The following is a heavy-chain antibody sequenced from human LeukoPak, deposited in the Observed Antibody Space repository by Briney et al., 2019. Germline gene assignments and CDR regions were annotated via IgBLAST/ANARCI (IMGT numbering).Heavy chain of an antibody. V-gene: IGHV1-58*02. Sequence: SVKVPCKASGFTFTSSAMQWVRQARGQRLEWIGWIVVGSGNTNYAQKFQERVTITRDMSTSTAYMELGSLRSEDTAVYYCAAAPRFNWNYAILLDPWGQGTLVTVYS. CDR3: AAAPRFNWNYAILLDP. CDR1: GFTFTSSA. CDR2: IVVGSGNT. J-gene: IGHJ5*02. D-gene: IGHD1-7*01.